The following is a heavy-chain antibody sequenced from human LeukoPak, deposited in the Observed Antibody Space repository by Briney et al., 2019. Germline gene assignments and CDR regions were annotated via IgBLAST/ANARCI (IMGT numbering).Heavy chain of an antibody. Sequence: GGSLRLSCAASGFTISSNYMSWVRQAPGKGLEWVSVIYSGGGTYYADSVRGRFTISRDNSKNTLYLQMNSLRAEDTAVYYCARGPTCSSSWYYFDYWGQGTLVTVSS. J-gene: IGHJ4*02. D-gene: IGHD6-13*01. CDR1: GFTISSNY. CDR3: ARGPTCSSSWYYFDY. V-gene: IGHV3-53*01. CDR2: IYSGGGT.